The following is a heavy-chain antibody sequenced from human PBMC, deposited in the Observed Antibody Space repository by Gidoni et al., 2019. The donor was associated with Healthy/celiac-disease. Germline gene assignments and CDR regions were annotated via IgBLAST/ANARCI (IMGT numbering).Heavy chain of an antibody. CDR2: ITPFNGNT. V-gene: IGHV1-45*02. CDR3: ASLFGVVTNRDDAFDI. Sequence: QMQLVQSGAEVKKTGSSVKVSCKASGYTFTYRYLHWVRQAPGQALEWMGWITPFNGNTNYAQKFQDRVTITRDRSMSTAYMELSSLRSEDTAMYYCASLFGVVTNRDDAFDIWGQGTMVTVSS. J-gene: IGHJ3*02. D-gene: IGHD3-3*01. CDR1: GYTFTYRY.